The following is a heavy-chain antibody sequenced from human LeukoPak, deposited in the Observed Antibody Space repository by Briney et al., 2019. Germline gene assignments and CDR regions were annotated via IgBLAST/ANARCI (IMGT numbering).Heavy chain of an antibody. CDR2: INPNSGGT. V-gene: IGHV1-2*06. CDR1: GYTFTGYY. D-gene: IGHD2-15*01. J-gene: IGHJ5*02. CDR3: ARGYCSGGSCYSIENWFVP. Sequence: ASVKVSCKAAGYTFTGYYMFWVRQAPGQGLEWMGRINPNSGGTNYAQKFQGRVTMTRDTSISTAYMELSRLRSDDTAVHYCARGYCSGGSCYSIENWFVPRGQGTLVTVSS.